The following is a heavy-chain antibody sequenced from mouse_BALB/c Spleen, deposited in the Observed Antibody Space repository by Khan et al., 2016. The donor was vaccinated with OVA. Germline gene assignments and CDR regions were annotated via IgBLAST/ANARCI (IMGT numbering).Heavy chain of an antibody. CDR1: GFTFSSFG. D-gene: IGHD3-1*01. Sequence: EVELVESGGGLVQPGGSRKLSCAVSGFTFSSFGMHWVRQAPKKGLEWVAYISSGSSTIYYVDTVKGRFTISRDNPKNTLFLQMTSLRSEDTAMYYCARSGGHFHWYFDVWGAGTSVTVSS. V-gene: IGHV5-17*02. J-gene: IGHJ1*01. CDR3: ARSGGHFHWYFDV. CDR2: ISSGSSTI.